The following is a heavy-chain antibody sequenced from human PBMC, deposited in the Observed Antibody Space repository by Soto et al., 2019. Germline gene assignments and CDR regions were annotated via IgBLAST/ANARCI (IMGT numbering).Heavy chain of an antibody. CDR2: INPSSDGT. V-gene: IGHV1-2*02. D-gene: IGHD6-13*01. J-gene: IGHJ4*02. Sequence: QVHLEQSGAEVKKPGASVKVSCKTSGYPFTGYYIHWVRQAPGHGLQWMGWINPSSDGTNYAHDFKGRVTMTGDTSTSTAYMELSSLTSDDTAIYYCATHSAAWAPYSFDFWGQGTLVTVSS. CDR1: GYPFTGYY. CDR3: ATHSAAWAPYSFDF.